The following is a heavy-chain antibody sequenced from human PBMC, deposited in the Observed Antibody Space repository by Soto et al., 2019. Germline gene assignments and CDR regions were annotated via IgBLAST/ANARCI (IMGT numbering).Heavy chain of an antibody. CDR2: IYYTGTT. CDR1: GTSIRGYY. V-gene: IGHV4-59*01. J-gene: IGHJ4*02. CDR3: AREVSSFGSNHFDS. D-gene: IGHD3-10*01. Sequence: SSETLSLTCSVSGTSIRGYYWTWSRQPPGKGLEWIGYIYYTGTTKYNPSLKSRVTISVDTSKNQFSLRLNSVTAADTAVYYCAREVSSFGSNHFDSWGQGALVTVSS.